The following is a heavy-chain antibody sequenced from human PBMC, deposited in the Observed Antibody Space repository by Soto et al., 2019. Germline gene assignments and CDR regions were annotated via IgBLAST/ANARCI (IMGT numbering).Heavy chain of an antibody. V-gene: IGHV4-59*01. J-gene: IGHJ6*02. Sequence: QVQLQESGPGLVKPSETLSLTCTVSGGSISSYYWSWIRQPPGKGLEWIGYIYYSGSTNYNPSLKRRVTRSVDTPKNQFSLKLSSVTAADTAVYYCARLTPRYYYDSSGYYYGMDVWGQGTTVTVSS. D-gene: IGHD3-22*01. CDR1: GGSISSYY. CDR3: ARLTPRYYYDSSGYYYGMDV. CDR2: IYYSGST.